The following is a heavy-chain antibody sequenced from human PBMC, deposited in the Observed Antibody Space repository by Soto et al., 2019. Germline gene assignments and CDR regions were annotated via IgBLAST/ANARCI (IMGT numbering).Heavy chain of an antibody. Sequence: PGGSLRLSCVASGFTFSSYNMIWVRQAPGKGLEWVSSISSSTSYIYYADSVKGRFTISRDNAKNSLYLQMNSLRAEDTAVYYCARDRGYSGNDLFDSWGQGTLVTVSS. V-gene: IGHV3-21*01. CDR2: ISSSTSYI. CDR1: GFTFSSYN. CDR3: ARDRGYSGNDLFDS. J-gene: IGHJ4*02. D-gene: IGHD5-12*01.